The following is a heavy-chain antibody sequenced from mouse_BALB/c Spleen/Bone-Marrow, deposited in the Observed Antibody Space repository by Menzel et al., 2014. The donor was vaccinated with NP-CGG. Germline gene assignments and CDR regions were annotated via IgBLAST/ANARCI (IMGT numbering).Heavy chain of an antibody. CDR1: GYTFTSYW. Sequence: VKLVESGAELVRPGASVKLSCKASGYTFTSYWINWVKQRPGQGLEWIGNIYPSDSYTNYNQKFKDKATLTVDKSSSTAYMQLSSPTSEDSAVYYCTGTTEGFDYWGQGTTLTVSS. J-gene: IGHJ2*01. D-gene: IGHD1-1*01. V-gene: IGHV1-69*02. CDR2: IYPSDSYT. CDR3: TGTTEGFDY.